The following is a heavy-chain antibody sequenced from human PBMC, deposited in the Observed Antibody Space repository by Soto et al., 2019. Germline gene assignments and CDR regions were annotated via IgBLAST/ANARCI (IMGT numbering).Heavy chain of an antibody. J-gene: IGHJ4*02. Sequence: GASVKVSCKASGYTFTSYGISCVRQAPGQGLEWMGWISAYNGNTNYAQKLQGRVTMTTDTSTSTAYMELRSLRSDDTAVYYCARDRRYSSSYTLDYWGQGTLVTVSS. CDR2: ISAYNGNT. V-gene: IGHV1-18*04. CDR3: ARDRRYSSSYTLDY. D-gene: IGHD6-6*01. CDR1: GYTFTSYG.